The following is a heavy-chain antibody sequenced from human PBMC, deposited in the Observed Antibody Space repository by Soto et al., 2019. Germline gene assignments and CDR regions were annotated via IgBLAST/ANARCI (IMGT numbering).Heavy chain of an antibody. CDR2: INPSGGST. Sequence: ASVKVSCKASGYTFTSYYMHWVRQAPGQGLEWMGIINPSGGSTSYAQKFQGRVTMTRDTSTSTVYMELSSLRSEDTAVYYCARDPGFGMVRGFHNWFDPWGQGTLVTVSS. CDR3: ARDPGFGMVRGFHNWFDP. D-gene: IGHD3-10*01. V-gene: IGHV1-46*01. CDR1: GYTFTSYY. J-gene: IGHJ5*02.